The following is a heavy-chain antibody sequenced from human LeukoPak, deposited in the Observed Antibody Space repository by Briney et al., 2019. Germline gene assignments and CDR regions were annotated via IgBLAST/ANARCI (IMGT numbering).Heavy chain of an antibody. J-gene: IGHJ4*02. V-gene: IGHV3-23*01. CDR2: ISGSGGST. Sequence: GGSLRLSCAASGFTFSSYAVSWVRQAPGKGLEWVSAISGSGGSTYYADSVKGRFTISRDNSKNTLYLQMNSLRAEDTAVYYCAKDLDYGDYSFDYWGQGTLVTVSS. CDR1: GFTFSSYA. D-gene: IGHD4-17*01. CDR3: AKDLDYGDYSFDY.